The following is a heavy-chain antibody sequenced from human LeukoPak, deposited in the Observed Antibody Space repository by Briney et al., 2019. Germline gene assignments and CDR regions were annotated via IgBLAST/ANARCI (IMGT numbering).Heavy chain of an antibody. V-gene: IGHV3-7*04. J-gene: IGHJ4*02. Sequence: GGSLRLSCAASGFTFSDHYMIWLRQAPGKGLEWVANIKQDGSKQYYVDSVKGRFTISRDNAKNSLYLQMNSLRAEDTAVYYCTRGGGWFPDYWGQGTLVTVSS. CDR1: GFTFSDHY. CDR3: TRGGGWFPDY. CDR2: IKQDGSKQ. D-gene: IGHD6-19*01.